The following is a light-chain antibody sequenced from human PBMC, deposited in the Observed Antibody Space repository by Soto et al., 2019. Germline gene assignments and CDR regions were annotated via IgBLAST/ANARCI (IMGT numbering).Light chain of an antibody. V-gene: IGLV2-14*01. CDR1: SSDVGSYNY. Sequence: QSALTQPASVSGSPGQSIAISCTGTSSDVGSYNYVSWYQQHPGKAPKLMIYEVNNRPSGVSNRFSGSKSGNTASLTISGLQAEDEADYYCCSYTSGSTYVFGTGTKATVL. CDR2: EVN. CDR3: CSYTSGSTYV. J-gene: IGLJ1*01.